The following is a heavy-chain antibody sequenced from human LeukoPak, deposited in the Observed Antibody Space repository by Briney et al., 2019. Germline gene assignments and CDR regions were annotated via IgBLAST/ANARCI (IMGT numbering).Heavy chain of an antibody. J-gene: IGHJ4*02. CDR1: GYSFTSYG. Sequence: ASVKVSCKASGYSFTSYGINWVRQAPGQGLEWMGWISADNGNTNYAQKLQGRVTMTIDTSTKTASMELTSLRSDDTAVYYCARGYDFWSGYYPFDYWGQGTLVTVSS. V-gene: IGHV1-18*01. CDR2: ISADNGNT. CDR3: ARGYDFWSGYYPFDY. D-gene: IGHD3-3*01.